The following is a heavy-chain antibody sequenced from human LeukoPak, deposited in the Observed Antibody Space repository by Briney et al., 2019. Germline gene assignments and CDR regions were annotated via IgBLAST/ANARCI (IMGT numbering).Heavy chain of an antibody. CDR3: ARDTTTVTTRLHLYGMDV. Sequence: PGGSLRLSCAASGFTFSDYYMSWIRQAPGKGLEWVSYISSSGSTIYCADSVKGRFTISRDNAKNSLYLQMNSLRAEDTAVYYCARDTTTVTTRLHLYGMDVWGQGTTVTVSS. CDR2: ISSSGSTI. CDR1: GFTFSDYY. V-gene: IGHV3-11*01. J-gene: IGHJ6*02. D-gene: IGHD4-17*01.